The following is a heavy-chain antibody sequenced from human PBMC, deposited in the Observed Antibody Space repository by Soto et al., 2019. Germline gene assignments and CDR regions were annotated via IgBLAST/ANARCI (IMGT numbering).Heavy chain of an antibody. CDR3: ARERVVRFDY. D-gene: IGHD2-15*01. Sequence: QVQLQESGPGLVKPSQTLSLTCTVSGGSISSGDYYWSWIRQPPGKGLEWIGYIYYSGSTYYNPSLKXXVXIXXDTSKSQFSLKLSSVTAADTAVYYCARERVVRFDYWGQGTLVTVSS. CDR2: IYYSGST. V-gene: IGHV4-30-4*01. CDR1: GGSISSGDYY. J-gene: IGHJ4*02.